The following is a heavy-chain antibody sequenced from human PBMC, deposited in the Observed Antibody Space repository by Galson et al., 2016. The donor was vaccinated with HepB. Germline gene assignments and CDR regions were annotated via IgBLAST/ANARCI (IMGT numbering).Heavy chain of an antibody. J-gene: IGHJ5*02. CDR2: MNPNSGNT. Sequence: SVKVSCKASGYTFISYDINWVRQATGQGLEWMGWMNPNSGNTGYSQKFKGRITMTRNTAIKTAYMELSSLTSEDTAVYYCVIYGKSYADHFGWFDPWGQGTLVTVSS. CDR3: VIYGKSYADHFGWFDP. D-gene: IGHD1-1*01. V-gene: IGHV1-8*01. CDR1: GYTFISYD.